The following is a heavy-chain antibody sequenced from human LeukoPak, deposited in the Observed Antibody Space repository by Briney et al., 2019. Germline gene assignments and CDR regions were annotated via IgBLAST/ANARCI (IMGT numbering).Heavy chain of an antibody. CDR1: GGSFSGYY. CDR3: ARARATIAVAGRAPGWFDP. CDR2: INHSGST. V-gene: IGHV4-34*01. J-gene: IGHJ5*02. Sequence: SETLSLTCAVYGGSFSGYYWSWIRQPPGKGLEWIGEINHSGSTNYNPSLKSRVTISVDTSKNQFSLKLSSVTAADTAVYYCARARATIAVAGRAPGWFDPWGQGTLVTVSS. D-gene: IGHD6-19*01.